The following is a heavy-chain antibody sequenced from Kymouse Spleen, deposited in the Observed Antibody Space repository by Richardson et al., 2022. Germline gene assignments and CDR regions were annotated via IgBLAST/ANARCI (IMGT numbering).Heavy chain of an antibody. CDR3: ASLYSSSWYYYGMDV. Sequence: EVQLVQSGAEVKKPGESLKISCKGSGYSFTSYWIGWVRQMPGKGLEWMGIIYPGDSDTRYSPSFQGQVTISADKSISTAYLQWSSLKASDTAMYYCASLYSSSWYYYGMDVWGQGTTVTVSS. CDR2: IYPGDSDT. CDR1: GYSFTSYW. J-gene: IGHJ6*02. D-gene: IGHD6-13*01. V-gene: IGHV5-51*01.